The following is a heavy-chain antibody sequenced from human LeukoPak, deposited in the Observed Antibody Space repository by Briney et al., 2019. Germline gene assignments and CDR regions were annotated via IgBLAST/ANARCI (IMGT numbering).Heavy chain of an antibody. J-gene: IGHJ4*02. CDR2: ISSSGSTI. Sequence: TGGSLRLSCAASGFTFSDYYMSWIRQAPGKGLEWVSYISSSGSTIYYADSVKGRFTISRDNAKNSLYLQMNSLRAEDTAVYYCARALAQLDYFDYWGQGTLVTVSS. V-gene: IGHV3-11*01. CDR1: GFTFSDYY. CDR3: ARALAQLDYFDY. D-gene: IGHD6-13*01.